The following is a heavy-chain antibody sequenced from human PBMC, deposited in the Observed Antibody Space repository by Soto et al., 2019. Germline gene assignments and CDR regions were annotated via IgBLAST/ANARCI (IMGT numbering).Heavy chain of an antibody. CDR1: GFTFSSYA. CDR3: ASLYCSGGSCYSEWYYYGMDV. V-gene: IGHV3-30-3*01. J-gene: IGHJ6*04. CDR2: ISYDGSNK. D-gene: IGHD2-15*01. Sequence: GGSLRLSCLASGFTFSSYAMHWVRQAPGKGLEWVAVISYDGSNKYYADSVKGRFTISRDNSKNTLYLQMNRLGAEDTAVYYCASLYCSGGSCYSEWYYYGMDVWGKGTTVTVSS.